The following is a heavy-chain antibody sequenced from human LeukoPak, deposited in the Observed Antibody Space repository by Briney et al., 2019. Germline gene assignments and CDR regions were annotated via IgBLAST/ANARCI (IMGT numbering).Heavy chain of an antibody. D-gene: IGHD2-15*01. CDR2: INHSGST. Sequence: PSETLSLTCAVYGGSFSGYYWSWIRQPPGKGLEWIGEINHSGSTNYNPSLKSRVTISVDTSKNQFSLKLSSVTAADTAVYYCARDPRYCSGGSCYASRKAPYGMDVWGKGTTVTVS. CDR3: ARDPRYCSGGSCYASRKAPYGMDV. V-gene: IGHV4-34*01. CDR1: GGSFSGYY. J-gene: IGHJ6*04.